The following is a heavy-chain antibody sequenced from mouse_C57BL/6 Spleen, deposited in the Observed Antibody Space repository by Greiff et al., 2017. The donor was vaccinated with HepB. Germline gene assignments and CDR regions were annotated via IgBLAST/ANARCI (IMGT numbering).Heavy chain of an antibody. CDR3: ASPVDYDWFAY. J-gene: IGHJ3*01. CDR2: IDPEDGET. V-gene: IGHV14-2*01. CDR1: GFNIKDYY. Sequence: VQLKESGAELVKPGASVKLSCTASGFNIKDYYMHWVKQRTEQGLEWIGRIDPEDGETKYATKFQGKATITADTSSNTAYLQLSSLTSEDTAVYYCASPVDYDWFAYWGQGTLVTVSA. D-gene: IGHD2-4*01.